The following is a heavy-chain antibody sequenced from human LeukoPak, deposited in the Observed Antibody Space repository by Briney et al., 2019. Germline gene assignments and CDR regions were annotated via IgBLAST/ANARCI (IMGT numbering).Heavy chain of an antibody. CDR2: IIPIFGTA. D-gene: IGHD3-3*01. V-gene: IGHV1-69*01. CDR3: AREYYDFWSGYLYLGSLDP. J-gene: IGHJ5*02. Sequence: SVKVSCKASGGTFSSYAISWVRQAPGQGLEWMGGIIPIFGTANYAQKFQGRVTITADESTSTAYMELSSLRSEDTAVYYCAREYYDFWSGYLYLGSLDPWGQGTLVTVSS. CDR1: GGTFSSYA.